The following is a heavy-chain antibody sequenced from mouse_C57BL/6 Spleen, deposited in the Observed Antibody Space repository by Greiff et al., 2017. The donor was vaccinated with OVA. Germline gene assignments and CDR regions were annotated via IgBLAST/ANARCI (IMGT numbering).Heavy chain of an antibody. CDR1: GYTFTSYW. V-gene: IGHV1-69*01. CDR3: ATSTVVANYYAMDY. D-gene: IGHD1-1*01. J-gene: IGHJ4*01. Sequence: VQLQQSGAELVMPGASVKLSCKASGYTFTSYWMHWVKQRPGQGLEWIGEIDPSDSYTNYNQKFKGKSTLTVDKSSSTAYMQLSSLTSEDSAVYYCATSTVVANYYAMDYWGQGTSVTVSS. CDR2: IDPSDSYT.